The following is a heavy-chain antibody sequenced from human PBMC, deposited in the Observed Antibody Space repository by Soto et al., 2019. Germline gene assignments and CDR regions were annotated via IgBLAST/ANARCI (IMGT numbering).Heavy chain of an antibody. CDR1: GDSISSGGYY. CDR2: IYYSGST. V-gene: IGHV4-31*03. CDR3: ARYCSATKRHENAMDV. Sequence: QVQLQESGPGLVKPSETLSLMCSVSGDSISSGGYYWSWIRQHPGEGLEWIGYIYYSGSTYYSTSLKSRVSISVDTSKNQFSRRLTSVSAADAAVYYRARYCSATKRHENAMDVWGQGTTVTVSS. D-gene: IGHD2-15*01. J-gene: IGHJ6*02.